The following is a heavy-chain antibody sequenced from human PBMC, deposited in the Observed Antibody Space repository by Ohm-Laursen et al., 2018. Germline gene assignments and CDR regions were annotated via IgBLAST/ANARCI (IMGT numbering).Heavy chain of an antibody. D-gene: IGHD6-13*01. CDR1: GFTFSSYD. CDR3: AKDRVGKAGIAAAGRRPADY. V-gene: IGHV3-30*18. CDR2: ISYDGSNK. Sequence: SLRLSCSASGFTFSSYDMHWVRQAPGKGLEWVAVISYDGSNKYYADSVKGRFTISRDNFRNTLYLQMNSLRAEDTAVYFCAKDRVGKAGIAAAGRRPADYWGQGTLVTVSS. J-gene: IGHJ4*02.